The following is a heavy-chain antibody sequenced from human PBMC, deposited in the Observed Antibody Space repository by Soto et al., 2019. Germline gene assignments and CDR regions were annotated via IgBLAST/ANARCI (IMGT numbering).Heavy chain of an antibody. Sequence: GASVKVSCKASGYTVTSYGISWVRPAPGQGLEWMGWISDYNGNTNYAYKLQGRDTMTTYTSTGTAFMELRSLRYDDTAVYYCAGDEDGVRGVIINWFDPWGQGTLVAVSS. D-gene: IGHD3-10*02. V-gene: IGHV1-18*01. CDR2: ISDYNGNT. CDR3: AGDEDGVRGVIINWFDP. J-gene: IGHJ5*02. CDR1: GYTVTSYG.